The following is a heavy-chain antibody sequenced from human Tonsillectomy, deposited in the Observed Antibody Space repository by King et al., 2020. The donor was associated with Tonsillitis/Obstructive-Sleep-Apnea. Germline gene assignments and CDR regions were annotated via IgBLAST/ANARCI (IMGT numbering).Heavy chain of an antibody. CDR3: ARDADRSGYFGDAFDM. Sequence: HVQLVQSGADVKKPGASVKVYCEASGYTFASYGISWVRQAPGQGLEWMGWISVYNGYTNYAQKFQGRVTMTTDTSTSIAYMELRSLRSDDTAVYYCARDADRSGYFGDAFDMWGQGTMITVSS. J-gene: IGHJ3*02. V-gene: IGHV1-18*01. CDR2: ISVYNGYT. D-gene: IGHD3-22*01. CDR1: GYTFASYG.